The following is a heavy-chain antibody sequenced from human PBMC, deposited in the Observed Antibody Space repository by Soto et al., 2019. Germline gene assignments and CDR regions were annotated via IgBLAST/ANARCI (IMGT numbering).Heavy chain of an antibody. CDR2: LNSHDGLT. D-gene: IGHD5-12*01. Sequence: GGSLRLSCAASGFTFNSYDMKWVRQAPGKGLEWVSSLNSHDGLTHYADSVKGRFAISRDNAKNSLYLQMNSLRVEDTAVYYCTRGGYNEGGFDYWGQGNLVTVSS. J-gene: IGHJ4*02. CDR1: GFTFNSYD. CDR3: TRGGYNEGGFDY. V-gene: IGHV3-21*01.